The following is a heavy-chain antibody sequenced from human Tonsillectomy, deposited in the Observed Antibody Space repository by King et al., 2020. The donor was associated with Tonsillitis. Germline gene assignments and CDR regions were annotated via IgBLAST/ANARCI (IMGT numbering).Heavy chain of an antibody. J-gene: IGHJ4*02. Sequence: QLVQSGAEVKKPGASVRVSCKTSGYTFTSYGISWVRQAPGQGLEWMGWISPYNDNTNYAQNLQGRVTMTTDTSTSTAYMELRSLRSDDTAVYYCARERDVAGLFFDYWGQGTLVTVSS. D-gene: IGHD6-19*01. V-gene: IGHV1-18*04. CDR3: ARERDVAGLFFDY. CDR2: ISPYNDNT. CDR1: GYTFTSYG.